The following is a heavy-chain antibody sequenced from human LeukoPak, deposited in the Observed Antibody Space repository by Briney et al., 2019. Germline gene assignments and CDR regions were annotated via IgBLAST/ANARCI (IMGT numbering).Heavy chain of an antibody. V-gene: IGHV4-61*02. Sequence: SQTLSLTCTVSGGSISSGSYYWSWIRQPAGKGLEWIGRIYTSGSTNYNPSLKSRVTISVDTSKNQFSLKLSSVTAADTAVYYCARGGSGWPRGAFDIWGQGTMVTVSS. J-gene: IGHJ3*02. CDR3: ARGGSGWPRGAFDI. CDR1: GGSISSGSYY. CDR2: IYTSGST. D-gene: IGHD6-19*01.